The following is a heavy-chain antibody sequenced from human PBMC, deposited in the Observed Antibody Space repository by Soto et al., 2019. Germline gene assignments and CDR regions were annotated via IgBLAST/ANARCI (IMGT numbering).Heavy chain of an antibody. CDR3: ARDGSGWASYFDY. CDR2: ISTTSSYT. D-gene: IGHD6-19*01. J-gene: IGHJ4*02. CDR1: GFTFSDFY. Sequence: QVQLVESGGGLVKPGGSLRLSCAASGFTFSDFYMSWIRQAPGKWLEWVSYISTTSSYTNYADSVKGRFTISRDNAKNSLYLQMNSLRAEDTAVYYCARDGSGWASYFDYWGQGTRVTVSS. V-gene: IGHV3-11*05.